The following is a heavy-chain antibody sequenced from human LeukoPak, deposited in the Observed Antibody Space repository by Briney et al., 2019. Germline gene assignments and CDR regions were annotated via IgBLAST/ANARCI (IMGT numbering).Heavy chain of an antibody. V-gene: IGHV4-34*01. J-gene: IGHJ4*02. D-gene: IGHD4-17*01. CDR3: ARMTTGHDY. CDR2: VNHSGYT. Sequence: SETLSLPCGVSGTSFSSYYWSWIRQTPGKGLEWIGEVNHSGYTNMNPSLKSRVTIPVDTSKNQFSLRMSTVTAADTAVYFCARMTTGHDYWGQGTLVTVSS. CDR1: GTSFSSYY.